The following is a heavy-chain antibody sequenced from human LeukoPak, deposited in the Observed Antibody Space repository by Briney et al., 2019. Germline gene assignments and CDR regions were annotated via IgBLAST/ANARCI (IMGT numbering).Heavy chain of an antibody. J-gene: IGHJ4*02. V-gene: IGHV4-4*02. CDR2: ISLSGLT. CDR3: SRENGAFSPFGY. CDR1: GGSITSTNW. Sequence: SETLSLTGGVSGGSITSTNWWSWVRQPPGQGLEWIGEISLSGLTNYNPSLKSRVTMALDKSKNHLSLNLTSVTAADPAVYYCSRENGAFSPFGYWGQGTLVTVPS. D-gene: IGHD2-8*01.